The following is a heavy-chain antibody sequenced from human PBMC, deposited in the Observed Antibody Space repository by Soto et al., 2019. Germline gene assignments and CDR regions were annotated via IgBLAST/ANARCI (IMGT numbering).Heavy chain of an antibody. CDR3: ARIPKYCSGGSCVDY. D-gene: IGHD2-15*01. CDR2: IIPILGIA. Sequence: SVKVSCKASGGTFSSYTISWVRQAPGQGLEWMGRIIPILGIANYAQKFQGRVTITADKSTSTAYMELSSLRSEDTAVYYCARIPKYCSGGSCVDYWGQGTLVTVSS. J-gene: IGHJ4*02. CDR1: GGTFSSYT. V-gene: IGHV1-69*02.